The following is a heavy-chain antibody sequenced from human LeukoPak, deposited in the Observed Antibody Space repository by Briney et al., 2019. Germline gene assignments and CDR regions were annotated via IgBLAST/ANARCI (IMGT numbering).Heavy chain of an antibody. CDR2: IIPIFGTA. D-gene: IGHD1-26*01. Sequence: ASVKVSCKASGGTFSSYAIGWVRQAPGQGLEWMGGIIPIFGTANYAQKFQGRVTIIADESTSTAYMELSSLRSEDTAVYYCARGVVGATTGAYSFDYWGRGTLVTVSS. V-gene: IGHV1-69*13. CDR1: GGTFSSYA. CDR3: ARGVVGATTGAYSFDY. J-gene: IGHJ4*02.